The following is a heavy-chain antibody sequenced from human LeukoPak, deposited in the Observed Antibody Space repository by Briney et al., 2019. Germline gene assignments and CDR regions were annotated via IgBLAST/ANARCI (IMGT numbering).Heavy chain of an antibody. J-gene: IGHJ4*02. CDR1: GFTFDDYA. CDR3: AKDMYGSSSSHFDY. CDR2: ISWNSGSI. V-gene: IGHV3-9*03. D-gene: IGHD6-6*01. Sequence: GRSLRLSCAASGFTFDDYAMHWVRQAPGKGLEWVSGISWNSGSIGYADSVKGRFTISRDNAKNSLYLQMNSLRAEDMALYYCAKDMYGSSSSHFDYWGQGTLVTVSS.